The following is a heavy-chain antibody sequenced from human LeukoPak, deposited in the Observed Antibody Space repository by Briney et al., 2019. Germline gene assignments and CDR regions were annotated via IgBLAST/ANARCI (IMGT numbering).Heavy chain of an antibody. D-gene: IGHD2-2*01. Sequence: GGSLRLSCAASGFTFSSYAMSWVRQAPGKGLEWVSVIYSGGSTYYADSVKGRFTISRDNSKNTLYLQMNSLRAEDTAVYYCARDLSSNPLMDVWGKGTTVTVSS. CDR2: IYSGGST. J-gene: IGHJ6*04. CDR3: ARDLSSNPLMDV. CDR1: GFTFSSYA. V-gene: IGHV3-53*01.